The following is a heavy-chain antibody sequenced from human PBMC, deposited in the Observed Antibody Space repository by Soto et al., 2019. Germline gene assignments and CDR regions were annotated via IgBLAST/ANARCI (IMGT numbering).Heavy chain of an antibody. CDR2: IYHSGST. Sequence: QVQLQESGPGLVKPSGTLSLTCAVSGGSISSSNWWSWVRQPPGKGLEWIGEIYHSGSTNYNPSPKRRATTAVDTSQHQFSLKLSSVTAADPAVYYCARGEGPIDAFEIWGQGTMVTVSS. V-gene: IGHV4-4*02. CDR3: ARGEGPIDAFEI. D-gene: IGHD1-26*01. CDR1: GGSISSSNW. J-gene: IGHJ3*02.